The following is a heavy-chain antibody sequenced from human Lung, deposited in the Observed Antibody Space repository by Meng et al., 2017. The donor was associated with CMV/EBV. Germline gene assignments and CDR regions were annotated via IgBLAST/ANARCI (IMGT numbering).Heavy chain of an antibody. CDR1: GPTFSRFE. J-gene: IGHJ4*02. V-gene: IGHV3-48*03. CDR2: INPSGSVM. D-gene: IGHD5-18*01. CDR3: ATYNRYGYNAHFFDY. Sequence: GGSLRLSCAASGPTFSRFEMNWVRHSPGGGLEWLAYINPSGSVMEYADSVQGRFTISRDNAKNSVYVPMNNLRVEDTAVYYCATYNRYGYNAHFFDYWGQGTLVTVSS.